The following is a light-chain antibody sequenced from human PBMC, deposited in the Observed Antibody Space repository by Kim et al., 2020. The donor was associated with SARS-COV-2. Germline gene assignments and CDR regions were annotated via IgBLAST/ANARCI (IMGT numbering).Light chain of an antibody. J-gene: IGLJ3*02. Sequence: QSALTQPPSASGSPGQSVAISCTGTSSDVGGYNYVSWYQQHPGKAPKLIIYEVNKRPSGVPDRFSGSKSGNTASLTVSGLQAEDEADYYCSSYAGINNWVFGGGTKVTVL. CDR3: SSYAGINNWV. V-gene: IGLV2-8*01. CDR2: EVN. CDR1: SSDVGGYNY.